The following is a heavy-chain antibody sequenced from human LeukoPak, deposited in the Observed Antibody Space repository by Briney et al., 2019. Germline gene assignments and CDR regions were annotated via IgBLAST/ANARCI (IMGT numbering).Heavy chain of an antibody. J-gene: IGHJ6*03. D-gene: IGHD4-17*01. CDR1: GFTFSGSA. Sequence: GGSLRLSCAASGFTFSGSAMHWVRQASGKGLEWVGGIRSKANSYATAYAASVKGRFTISRDDSKNTAYLQMNSLKTEDTAVYYCTSTTVTTAYYYYMDVWGKGTTVTVSS. CDR3: TSTTVTTAYYYYMDV. V-gene: IGHV3-73*01. CDR2: IRSKANSYAT.